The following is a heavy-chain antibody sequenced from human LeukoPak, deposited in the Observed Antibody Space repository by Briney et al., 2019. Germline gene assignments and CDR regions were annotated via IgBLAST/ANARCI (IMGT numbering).Heavy chain of an antibody. Sequence: GGSLRLSRAASGFTFSSYAMSWVRQAPGKGLEWVSAISGSGGSTYYADSVKGRFTISRDNSKNTLYLQMNSLRAEDTAVYYCAKDSTIAVAGTYDYWGQGTLVTVSS. D-gene: IGHD6-19*01. CDR2: ISGSGGST. CDR3: AKDSTIAVAGTYDY. J-gene: IGHJ4*02. CDR1: GFTFSSYA. V-gene: IGHV3-23*01.